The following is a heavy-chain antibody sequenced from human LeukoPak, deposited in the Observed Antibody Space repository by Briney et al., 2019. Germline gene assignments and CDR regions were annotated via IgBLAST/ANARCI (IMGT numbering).Heavy chain of an antibody. J-gene: IGHJ6*04. CDR1: GGSMSSSY. Sequence: SETLSLTCTVSGGSMSSSYWSWIRQPPGKGLEWIGDIYYSGVSTKYNPSLNSRVTMSVDTSKNQFSLKLSSVTAADTAVYYCARVLRYLDWPSVYGMDVWGKGTTVAVSS. D-gene: IGHD3-9*01. CDR2: IYYSGVST. CDR3: ARVLRYLDWPSVYGMDV. V-gene: IGHV4-59*01.